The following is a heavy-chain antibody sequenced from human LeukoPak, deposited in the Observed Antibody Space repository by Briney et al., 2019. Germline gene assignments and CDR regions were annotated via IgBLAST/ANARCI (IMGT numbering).Heavy chain of an antibody. CDR3: AREAQGSGLPGLSRYYYMDV. D-gene: IGHD3-10*01. CDR1: GFSLISYS. Sequence: GGSLRLSCAASGFSLISYSMNWVRQAPGKGLEWVSSISSSSDYIYYADSVKGRITISRDNAKNSLYLQMNRLRAEDTAVYFCAREAQGSGLPGLSRYYYMDVWGKGTTVTVSS. J-gene: IGHJ6*03. V-gene: IGHV3-21*01. CDR2: ISSSSDYI.